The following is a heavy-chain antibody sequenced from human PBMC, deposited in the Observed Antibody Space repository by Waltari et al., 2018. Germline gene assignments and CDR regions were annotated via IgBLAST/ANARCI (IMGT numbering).Heavy chain of an antibody. CDR2: IYSGGST. CDR3: AKDRWYDFWSEAGFDI. V-gene: IGHV3-23*03. J-gene: IGHJ3*02. D-gene: IGHD3-3*01. Sequence: EVQLLESGGGLVQPGGSLRLSCAASGFPFSSYAIGWVRQAPGKGLEWVSVIYSGGSTYYADSVKGRFTISRDNSKNTLYLQMNSLRAEDTAVYYCAKDRWYDFWSEAGFDIWGQGTMVTVSS. CDR1: GFPFSSYA.